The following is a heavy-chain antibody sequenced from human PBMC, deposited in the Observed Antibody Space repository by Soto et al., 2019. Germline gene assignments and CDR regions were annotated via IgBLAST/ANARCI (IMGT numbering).Heavy chain of an antibody. Sequence: GGSLRLSCAVPGFTVSSSYMSWVRQAPGKGLEWVSVIYSSGATYYADSVKGRFTISRDNSKNTVHLQMNSLRAEDTAVYHCAGTLGITVTIGSIWFDPWGQGTLVTVSS. CDR1: GFTVSSSY. V-gene: IGHV3-53*01. J-gene: IGHJ5*02. CDR2: IYSSGAT. D-gene: IGHD3-22*01. CDR3: AGTLGITVTIGSIWFDP.